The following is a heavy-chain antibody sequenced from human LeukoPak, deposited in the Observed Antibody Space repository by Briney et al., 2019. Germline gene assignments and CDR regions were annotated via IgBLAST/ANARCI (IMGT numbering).Heavy chain of an antibody. CDR3: ARADIIVVAGATPVGSAFEY. J-gene: IGHJ4*02. Sequence: GASVKVSCKTSGYTFISYGISWLRQAPGQGIEWTGWISANKGDTEYAQKFQGRLTVTRDTSTSTAYMELKRLKSDDTAVYYCARADIIVVAGATPVGSAFEYWGQGTLITVS. CDR1: GYTFISYG. V-gene: IGHV1-18*01. D-gene: IGHD2-15*01. CDR2: ISANKGDT.